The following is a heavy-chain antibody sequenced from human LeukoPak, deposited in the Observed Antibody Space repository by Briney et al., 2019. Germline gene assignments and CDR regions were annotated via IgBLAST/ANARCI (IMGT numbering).Heavy chain of an antibody. V-gene: IGHV1-24*01. Sequence: GASVKVSCKASGYTFTGYYMHWVRQAPGQGLEWMGGFDPEDGETIYAQKFQGRVTMTEDTSTDTAYMELSSLRSEDTAVYYCATEEQVGITSRGPAFDIWGQGTMVTVSS. J-gene: IGHJ3*02. CDR2: FDPEDGET. CDR3: ATEEQVGITSRGPAFDI. D-gene: IGHD3-10*01. CDR1: GYTFTGYY.